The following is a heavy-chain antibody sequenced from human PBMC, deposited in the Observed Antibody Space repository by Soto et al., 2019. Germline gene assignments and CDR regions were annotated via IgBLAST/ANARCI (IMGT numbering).Heavy chain of an antibody. D-gene: IGHD6-13*01. CDR2: TSYDGRHK. CDR3: AISYAYGNSWVSA. Sequence: PGGSLRLSCAASEFTFRNYAITWVRQAPGKGLEWVSITSYDGRHKNYADSVRGRFTISXAXXXXTXYXPXXXGGAXDTAVDYCAISYAYGNSWVSAWGPGTLVTVSA. J-gene: IGHJ5*02. V-gene: IGHV3-30*04. CDR1: EFTFRNYA.